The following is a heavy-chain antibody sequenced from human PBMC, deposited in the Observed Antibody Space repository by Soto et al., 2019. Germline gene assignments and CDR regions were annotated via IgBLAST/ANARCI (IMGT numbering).Heavy chain of an antibody. CDR1: GFTFSSYA. J-gene: IGHJ4*02. V-gene: IGHV3-30-3*01. D-gene: IGHD3-16*01. Sequence: QVQLVESGGGVVQPGRSLRLSCAASGFTFSSYAMHWVRQAPGKGLEWVAVISYDGSNKYYADSVKGRFTISRDNSKNTLYLQMNSLRAEDTAVYYCARDGGWGQGTLVTVSS. CDR2: ISYDGSNK. CDR3: ARDGG.